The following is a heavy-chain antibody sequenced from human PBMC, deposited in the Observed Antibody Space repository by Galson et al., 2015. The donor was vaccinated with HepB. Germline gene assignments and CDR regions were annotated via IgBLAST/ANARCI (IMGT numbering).Heavy chain of an antibody. D-gene: IGHD5-24*01. CDR3: AALNPRITSFDY. CDR1: GYTFTSYG. J-gene: IGHJ4*02. Sequence: SVKVSCKASGYTFTSYGISWVRQAPGQGLEWMGWISAYNGNTNYAQKLQGRVTMTTDTSTSTAYMELRSLRSDDTAVYYCAALNPRITSFDYWGQGTLVTVSS. CDR2: ISAYNGNT. V-gene: IGHV1-18*01.